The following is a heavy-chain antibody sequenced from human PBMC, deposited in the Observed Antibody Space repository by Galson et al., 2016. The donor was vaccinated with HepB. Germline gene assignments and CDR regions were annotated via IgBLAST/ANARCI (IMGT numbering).Heavy chain of an antibody. CDR1: GFTFKKFG. J-gene: IGHJ4*02. D-gene: IGHD1-7*01. CDR2: ICGSCGDI. V-gene: IGHV3-23*01. Sequence: SLRLSCAGSGFTFKKFGMLWVRQAPGKGLEWVSTICGSCGDINYADSVKGRFTISRDNSNNILSLQMNSLRAEDTATYYCAIDPSHWVEDPLELWGQGALVTVSS. CDR3: AIDPSHWVEDPLEL.